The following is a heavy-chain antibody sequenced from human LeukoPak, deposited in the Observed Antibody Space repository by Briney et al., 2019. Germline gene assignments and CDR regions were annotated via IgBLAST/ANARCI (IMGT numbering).Heavy chain of an antibody. J-gene: IGHJ4*02. D-gene: IGHD6-19*01. V-gene: IGHV3-21*01. CDR3: AREGSGWFFDY. CDR2: ISSSSSYI. CDR1: GFTFSSYS. Sequence: GGSLRLSCAASGFTFSSYSMNWVRQAPGKGLEWVSSISSSSSYIYYADSVKGRFTISRDNAKNSPYLQMNSLRVEDTAVYSCAREGSGWFFDYWGQGTLVTVSS.